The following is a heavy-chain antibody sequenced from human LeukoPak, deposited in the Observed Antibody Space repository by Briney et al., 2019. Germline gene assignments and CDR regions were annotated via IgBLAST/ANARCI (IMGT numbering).Heavy chain of an antibody. J-gene: IGHJ4*02. CDR3: AKDWGILRYFDWFHFDY. Sequence: PGGSLRLSCAASGFTFSSYGMHWVRQAPGKGLEWVAVISYDGSNKYYADSVKGRFTISRDNSKNTLYLQMNSLRAEDTAVYYCAKDWGILRYFDWFHFDYWGQGTLVTVSS. CDR2: ISYDGSNK. CDR1: GFTFSSYG. D-gene: IGHD3-9*01. V-gene: IGHV3-30*18.